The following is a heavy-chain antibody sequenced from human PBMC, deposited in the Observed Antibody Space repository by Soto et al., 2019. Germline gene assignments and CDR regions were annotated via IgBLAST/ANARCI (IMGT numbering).Heavy chain of an antibody. Sequence: SLRLSCAASGFTFDDYAMHWVRRVPGKGLEWVSSISWNSNIIGYADPVKGRFTISRDNAKNSLYLQMNSLRPEDTALYYCAKGGPDGFCSGGRCYFDYWGQGTLVTVSS. CDR3: AKGGPDGFCSGGRCYFDY. V-gene: IGHV3-9*01. CDR2: ISWNSNII. CDR1: GFTFDDYA. J-gene: IGHJ4*02. D-gene: IGHD2-15*01.